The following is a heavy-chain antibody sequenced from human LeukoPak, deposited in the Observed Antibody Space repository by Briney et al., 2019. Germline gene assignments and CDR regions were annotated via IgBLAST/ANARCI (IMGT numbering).Heavy chain of an antibody. Sequence: SQTLSLTCTISGDSVSSGSASWTWIRQSPSRGFEWLGRTYYRSKWYTDYAVSVKSRILLNPDTSKNQFSLQLNSVTPEDTALYFCARETMVVFVDYWGQGTMVTVSS. V-gene: IGHV6-1*01. D-gene: IGHD2-8*02. J-gene: IGHJ4*02. CDR1: GDSVSSGSAS. CDR3: ARETMVVFVDY. CDR2: TYYRSKWYT.